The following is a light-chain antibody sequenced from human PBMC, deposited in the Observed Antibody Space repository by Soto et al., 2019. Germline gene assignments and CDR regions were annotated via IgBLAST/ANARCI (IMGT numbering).Light chain of an antibody. V-gene: IGLV2-11*01. Sequence: QSALTQPRSVSGSPGQSVTISCTGTSYDVGNYKYVSWYQQHPGKAPKLMIYDVSKRPSGIPDRFSGSKSGNTASLTISGLQAEDEADYYCCSYAGSYALGVFGGGTKLTVL. CDR1: SYDVGNYKY. CDR2: DVS. CDR3: CSYAGSYALGV. J-gene: IGLJ3*02.